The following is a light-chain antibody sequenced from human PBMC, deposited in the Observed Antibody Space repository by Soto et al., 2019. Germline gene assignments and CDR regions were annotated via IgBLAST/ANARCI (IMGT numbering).Light chain of an antibody. CDR2: EDN. J-gene: IGLJ3*02. CDR1: SGSIASNY. V-gene: IGLV6-57*01. Sequence: NFMLTQPHSVSESPGKTVTISCTRSSGSIASNYVQWYQQRPGSSPTTVIYEDNQRPSGVPDRFSGSIDSSSNSASLTISGLKTEDEADYYCQSYDSSNLWVFGGGTKVNVL. CDR3: QSYDSSNLWV.